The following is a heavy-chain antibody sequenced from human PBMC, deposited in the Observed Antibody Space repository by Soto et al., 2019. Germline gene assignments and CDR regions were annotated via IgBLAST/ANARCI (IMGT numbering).Heavy chain of an antibody. D-gene: IGHD4-17*01. CDR2: ISGDGETT. Sequence: EVQLVQSGGGLVQPGGSLRLSCTASGLTFNNYWMHWVRQAPGKGPVWVSRISGDGETTNYADSVRGRFTISRDNAKNTVYLQMNSLGAEDTAVYYCAGGDYAGAGTFYLTDHWGQGSLVTVSS. V-gene: IGHV3-74*01. CDR3: AGGDYAGAGTFYLTDH. CDR1: GLTFNNYW. J-gene: IGHJ4*02.